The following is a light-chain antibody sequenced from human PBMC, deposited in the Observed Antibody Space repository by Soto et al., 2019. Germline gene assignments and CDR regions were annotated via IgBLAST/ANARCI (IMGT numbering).Light chain of an antibody. CDR2: QDI. CDR1: KLGNKY. Sequence: SYELTQPPSVSVSPGQTAIITCSGDKLGNKYTCWYQQKPGQSPVLVIYQDIKRPSGIPERFSGSNSGNTATLTISGTQAMDEADYYCQAWDSRSYVVFGGGTKLTVL. CDR3: QAWDSRSYVV. V-gene: IGLV3-1*01. J-gene: IGLJ3*02.